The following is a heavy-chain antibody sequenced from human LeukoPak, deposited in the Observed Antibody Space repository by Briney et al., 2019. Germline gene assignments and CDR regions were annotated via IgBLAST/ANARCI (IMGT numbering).Heavy chain of an antibody. J-gene: IGHJ4*02. V-gene: IGHV3-48*01. CDR2: ISGSSDDI. Sequence: GGSLRLSCAASGFTFSSHRMNWVRQAPGKGLEWVADISGSSDDIHYADSVTGRFTISRDNAKNSVYLQMNSLRVEDTAVYYCARGPTNGQAFDYWGQGTLVSVSS. D-gene: IGHD2-8*01. CDR1: GFTFSSHR. CDR3: ARGPTNGQAFDY.